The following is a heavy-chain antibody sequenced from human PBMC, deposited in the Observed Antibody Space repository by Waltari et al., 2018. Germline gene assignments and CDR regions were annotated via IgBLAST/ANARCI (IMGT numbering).Heavy chain of an antibody. D-gene: IGHD3-10*01. J-gene: IGHJ4*02. CDR1: GGSISGYY. V-gene: IGHV4-59*01. Sequence: QVQLQESGPGLVKHSETLSLTCTVSGGSISGYYWSWIRQAPGKGLEWIGYMYYSGSSDYNPSLKSRVTISGDTSKNQVSLRLTSVTAADTAVYYCVREGVSAKTLDYWGQGTLVTVSS. CDR2: MYYSGSS. CDR3: VREGVSAKTLDY.